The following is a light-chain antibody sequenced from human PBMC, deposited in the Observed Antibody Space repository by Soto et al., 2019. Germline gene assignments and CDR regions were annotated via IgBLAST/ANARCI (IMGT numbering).Light chain of an antibody. CDR1: QSVSSN. CDR3: QQYHNWPPIT. Sequence: IVMTQSPATLSVSPGERATLSCRASQSVSSNLAWYQQKPGQAPRLLIYDASTRATGIPARFSGSGAGTEFTLTISSLQSEDFAVYHCQQYHNWPPITFGQGTRLEIK. J-gene: IGKJ5*01. V-gene: IGKV3-15*01. CDR2: DAS.